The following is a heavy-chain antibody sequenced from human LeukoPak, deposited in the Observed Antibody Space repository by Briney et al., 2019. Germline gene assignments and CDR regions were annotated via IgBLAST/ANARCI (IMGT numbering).Heavy chain of an antibody. V-gene: IGHV3-21*06. CDR2: IGPTGFDR. CDR1: GLTFSTSG. Sequence: GGSLRLSCTTSGLTFSTSGFNWVRQAPGKGLEWVASIGPTGFDRYHADSIKGRFTISRDNANNFLYLQMHSLRAEDTAVYYCATETNGRHYDYWGQGTLLTVSS. J-gene: IGHJ4*02. D-gene: IGHD1-14*01. CDR3: ATETNGRHYDY.